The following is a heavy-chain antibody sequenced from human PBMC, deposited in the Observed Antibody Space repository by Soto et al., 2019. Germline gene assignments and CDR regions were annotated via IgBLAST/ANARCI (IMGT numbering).Heavy chain of an antibody. CDR1: GFTFSSYG. J-gene: IGHJ6*02. CDR3: ARTDRDFYGLDV. CDR2: ISYDGSNQ. V-gene: IGHV3-30*03. Sequence: PGGSLRLSCAASGFTFSSYGMHWVRQAPGKGLEWVAVISYDGSNQYYADSVKGRFTISRENAQNSFFLQMNSLRVGDTAVYYCARTDRDFYGLDVWGQGTTVTVSS.